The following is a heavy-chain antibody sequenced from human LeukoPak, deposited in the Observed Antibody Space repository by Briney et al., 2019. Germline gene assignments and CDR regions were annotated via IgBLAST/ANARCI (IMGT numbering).Heavy chain of an antibody. CDR1: GLTVSRSY. CDR3: AKDSNEGAAAPIDY. D-gene: IGHD2-15*01. CDR2: IYAGGST. Sequence: GGSLRLSCAASGLTVSRSYMNWVRQAPGKGLEWVSVIYAGGSTYYTDSVKGRFTISRDNSKNTLYLQMNSLRAEDTAVYYCAKDSNEGAAAPIDYWGQGTLVTVSS. V-gene: IGHV3-66*01. J-gene: IGHJ4*02.